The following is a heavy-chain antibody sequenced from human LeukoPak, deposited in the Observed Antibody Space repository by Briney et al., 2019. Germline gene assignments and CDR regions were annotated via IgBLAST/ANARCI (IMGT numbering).Heavy chain of an antibody. Sequence: GASVKVSCKASGYTFTSYGISWVRQAPGQGLEWMGWISAYNGNTHYAQKLQGRVTMTTDTSTSTVYMELRSLRSDDTAVYYCARDSALLGYCSGGSCYSGFDYWGQGTLVTVSS. CDR1: GYTFTSYG. J-gene: IGHJ4*02. CDR3: ARDSALLGYCSGGSCYSGFDY. V-gene: IGHV1-18*01. D-gene: IGHD2-15*01. CDR2: ISAYNGNT.